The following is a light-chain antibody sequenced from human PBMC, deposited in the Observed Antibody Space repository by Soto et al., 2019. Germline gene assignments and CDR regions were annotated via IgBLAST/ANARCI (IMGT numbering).Light chain of an antibody. Sequence: EIVMTQSPATLSVSPGERATLSCRASQSISRNLAWYQQKPGQAPRLLIYAASTRATGLPARFSGSGSGTDFTLTINRLEPEDFAVYYCQQYHNTPITFGQGTRLEIK. V-gene: IGKV3-15*01. CDR1: QSISRN. J-gene: IGKJ5*01. CDR2: AAS. CDR3: QQYHNTPIT.